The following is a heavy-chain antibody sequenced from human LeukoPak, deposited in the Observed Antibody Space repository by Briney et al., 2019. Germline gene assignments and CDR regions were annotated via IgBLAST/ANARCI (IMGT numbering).Heavy chain of an antibody. CDR2: ISSSSSYI. V-gene: IGHV3-21*01. D-gene: IGHD3-22*01. CDR1: GFTFSSYA. J-gene: IGHJ6*02. CDR3: ARASYDSSGYLYYYYYYGMDV. Sequence: GGSLRLSCAASGFTFSSYAMSWVRQAPGKGLEWVSSISSSSSYIYYADSVKGRFTISRDNAKNSLYLQMNSLRAEDTAVYYCARASYDSSGYLYYYYYYGMDVWGQGTTVTVSS.